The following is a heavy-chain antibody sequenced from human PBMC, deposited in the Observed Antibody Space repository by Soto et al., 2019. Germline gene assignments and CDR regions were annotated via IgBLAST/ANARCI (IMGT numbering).Heavy chain of an antibody. V-gene: IGHV3-23*01. Sequence: EVHLLESGGGLVQPGGSLRLSCAASRFTFSTFAMSWVRQAPGKELEWGAAISGGGANTYYADSVKGRFTISRDNSKNTLYLQMDSLRAEDTAIYFCAKDSYSDFWSGHYYYFDFWGQGTLVTVSS. D-gene: IGHD3-3*01. CDR1: RFTFSTFA. CDR3: AKDSYSDFWSGHYYYFDF. CDR2: ISGGGANT. J-gene: IGHJ4*02.